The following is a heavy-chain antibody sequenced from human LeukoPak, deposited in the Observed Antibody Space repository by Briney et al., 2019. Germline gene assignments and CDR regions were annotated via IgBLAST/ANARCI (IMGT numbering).Heavy chain of an antibody. CDR2: IHSSGTA. D-gene: IGHD5-12*01. CDR3: ARSYSGYDWAAFDI. CDR1: GGSISSGGYS. V-gene: IGHV4-30-2*01. J-gene: IGHJ3*02. Sequence: SQTLSLTCSVSGGSISSGGYSWNWIRQPPGKGLEWIGYIHSSGTAYYNPSLKSRATISVDTSKNQFSLNLSSVTAADTAVYYCARSYSGYDWAAFDIWGQGTMVTVSS.